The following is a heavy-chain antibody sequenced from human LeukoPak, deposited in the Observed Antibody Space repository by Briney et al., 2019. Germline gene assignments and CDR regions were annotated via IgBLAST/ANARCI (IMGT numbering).Heavy chain of an antibody. J-gene: IGHJ4*02. V-gene: IGHV1-69*06. CDR1: GGTFNSYA. Sequence: GASVKVSCKASGGTFNSYAISWVRQAPGQGLEWMGGIIPIFGTTDYARKFRGRVTLTADKSTRTAYMELSSLRSEDTAVYYCAREDPVTISKFDYWGQGTLVTVSS. CDR2: IIPIFGTT. D-gene: IGHD3-9*01. CDR3: AREDPVTISKFDY.